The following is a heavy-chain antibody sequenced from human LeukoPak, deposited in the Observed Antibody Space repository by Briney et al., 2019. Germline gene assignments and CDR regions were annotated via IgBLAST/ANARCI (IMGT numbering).Heavy chain of an antibody. CDR3: ARWGGTRQYYFDY. V-gene: IGHV3-33*01. J-gene: IGHJ4*02. D-gene: IGHD1-1*01. CDR2: TRFDGSIK. Sequence: GGALRLSCAVSGFIFSDYGFHWVRQTPGKGLEWVAVTRFDGSIKQYADSVKGRFTISRDDSKNTLYLQMNSLKSEDTAVYYCARWGGTRQYYFDYWGRGTLVTVSS. CDR1: GFIFSDYG.